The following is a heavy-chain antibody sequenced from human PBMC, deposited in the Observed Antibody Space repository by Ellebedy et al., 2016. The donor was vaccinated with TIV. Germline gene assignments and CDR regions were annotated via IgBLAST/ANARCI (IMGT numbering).Heavy chain of an antibody. D-gene: IGHD2-21*02. CDR1: GFTFSSYA. Sequence: GESLKISCTASGFTFSSYAMHWVRQAPGKGLEWVAIISYDGSNKYYADSVKGRFTISRDNSKNTLYLQMNSLRLEDTAVYYCARDQGCGGDCYSWAFDYWGQGTLVTVSS. CDR2: ISYDGSNK. J-gene: IGHJ4*02. V-gene: IGHV3-30-3*01. CDR3: ARDQGCGGDCYSWAFDY.